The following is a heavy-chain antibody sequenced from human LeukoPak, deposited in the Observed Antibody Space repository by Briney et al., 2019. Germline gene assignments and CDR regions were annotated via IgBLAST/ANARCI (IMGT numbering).Heavy chain of an antibody. CDR3: AREVRKLVVVPAAIKFNWFDP. D-gene: IGHD2-2*02. CDR1: GGTFSSYA. CDR2: IIPIFGTA. Sequence: SVKVSCKASGGTFSSYAISWVRQAPGQGLEWMGGIIPIFGTANYAQKFQGRVTITADESTSTAYMELSSLRSEDTAVYYCAREVRKLVVVPAAIKFNWFDPWGQGTLVTVSS. V-gene: IGHV1-69*01. J-gene: IGHJ5*02.